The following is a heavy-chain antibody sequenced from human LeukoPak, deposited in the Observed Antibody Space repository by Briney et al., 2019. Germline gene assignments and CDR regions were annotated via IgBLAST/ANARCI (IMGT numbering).Heavy chain of an antibody. J-gene: IGHJ4*02. CDR3: TTRITMIVVVDY. V-gene: IGHV3-15*01. CDR1: GFTFSNAW. CDR2: IKSKTDGGTT. D-gene: IGHD3-22*01. Sequence: GGSLRLSCAASGFTFSNAWMSWVRQAPGKGLERVGRIKSKTDGGTTDYAAPVKGRFTISRDDSKNTLYLQMNSLKTEDTAVYYCTTRITMIVVVDYWGQGTLVTVSS.